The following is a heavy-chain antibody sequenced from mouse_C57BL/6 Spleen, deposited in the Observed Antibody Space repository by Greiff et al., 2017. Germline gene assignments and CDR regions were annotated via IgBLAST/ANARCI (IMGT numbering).Heavy chain of an antibody. D-gene: IGHD3-2*02. V-gene: IGHV1-80*01. J-gene: IGHJ2*01. CDR3: ARLGGYYYFDY. CDR2: IYPGDGDT. CDR1: GYAFSSYW. Sequence: VQLQESGAELVKPGASVKISCKASGYAFSSYWMNWVKQRPGKGLEWIGQIYPGDGDTNYNGKFKGKATLTADKSSSTAYMQLSSLTSEDSAVYFCARLGGYYYFDYWGQGTTLTVSS.